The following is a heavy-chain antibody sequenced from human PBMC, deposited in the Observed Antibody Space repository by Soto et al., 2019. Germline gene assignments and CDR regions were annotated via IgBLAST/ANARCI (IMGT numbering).Heavy chain of an antibody. CDR2: IIPIFGTA. V-gene: IGHV1-69*13. D-gene: IGHD2-2*01. Sequence: ASVKVSCKASGYTFTSYGISWVRQAPGQGLEWMGGIIPIFGTANYAQKFQGRVTITADESTSTAYMELRSLRSDDTAVYYCARVSEGYCSSTSCYRGGEFDYWG. CDR3: ARVSEGYCSSTSCYRGGEFDY. CDR1: GYTFTSYG. J-gene: IGHJ4*01.